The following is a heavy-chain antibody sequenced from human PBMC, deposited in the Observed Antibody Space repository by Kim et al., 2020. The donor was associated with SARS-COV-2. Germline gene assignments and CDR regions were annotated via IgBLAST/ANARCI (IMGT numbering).Heavy chain of an antibody. J-gene: IGHJ4*02. CDR2: IWYDGSNK. D-gene: IGHD6-13*01. Sequence: GGSLRLSCAASGFTFSSYGMHWVRQAPGKGLEWVAVIWYDGSNKYYADSVKGRFTISRDNSKNTLYLQMNSLRAEDTAVYYCARDQGYSSSSDYWGQGTLVTVSS. CDR3: ARDQGYSSSSDY. V-gene: IGHV3-33*01. CDR1: GFTFSSYG.